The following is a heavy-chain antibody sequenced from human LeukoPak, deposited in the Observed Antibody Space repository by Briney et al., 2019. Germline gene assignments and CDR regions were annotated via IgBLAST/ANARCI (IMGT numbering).Heavy chain of an antibody. V-gene: IGHV1-24*01. CDR3: ATTSVDTAMVLDY. D-gene: IGHD5-18*01. CDR1: GYTLTELS. J-gene: IGHJ4*02. CDR2: FDPEDGET. Sequence: GASVKVSCKVSGYTLTELSMHWGWLPPGTGLERMGGFDPEDGETIHAQKFQGRVTMTEDTSPDTAYMELSSLRSDDTAVYYCATTSVDTAMVLDYWGQGTLVTVSS.